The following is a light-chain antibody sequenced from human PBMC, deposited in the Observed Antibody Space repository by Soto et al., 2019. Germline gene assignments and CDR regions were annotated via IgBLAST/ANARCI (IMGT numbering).Light chain of an antibody. V-gene: IGKV3-20*01. Sequence: EIVLTQSPGTLSLSPGERATLSCRASQSVSSSYLAWNQQKPGQAPRLLIYGASSRATGIPDRFSGSGSGKVFTLTISRLEPEDFAVYYCQQYGSSPALTFGGGTKVDIK. CDR1: QSVSSSY. J-gene: IGKJ4*01. CDR3: QQYGSSPALT. CDR2: GAS.